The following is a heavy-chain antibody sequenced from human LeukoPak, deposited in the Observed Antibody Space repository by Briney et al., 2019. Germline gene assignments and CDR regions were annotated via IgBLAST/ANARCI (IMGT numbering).Heavy chain of an antibody. Sequence: KSSETLSLTCAVYGGSFSGYYWSWIRQPPGKGLEWIGEINHSGSTNYNPSLKSRVTLSVDTSKNQFSLKLSSVTAADTAVYYCARYLGYCSSTSCRNWFDPWGQGTLVTVSS. CDR2: INHSGST. CDR1: GGSFSGYY. D-gene: IGHD2-2*01. J-gene: IGHJ5*02. V-gene: IGHV4-34*01. CDR3: ARYLGYCSSTSCRNWFDP.